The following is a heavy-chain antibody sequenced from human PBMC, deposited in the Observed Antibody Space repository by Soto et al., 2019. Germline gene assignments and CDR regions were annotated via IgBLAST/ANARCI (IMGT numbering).Heavy chain of an antibody. V-gene: IGHV3-23*01. CDR1: GFTFSSYG. D-gene: IGHD4-17*01. J-gene: IGHJ1*01. Sequence: EVQLLESGGGLVQPGGSLRLSYAASGFTFSSYGMSWVRQAPGKGLEWVSVISYSGGSTYYADSVNGRFTISRDNSKNTLYLQMNSLRAEDTAVYYCAKGLHYGGNSDYFQHWGQGTLVTVSS. CDR2: ISYSGGST. CDR3: AKGLHYGGNSDYFQH.